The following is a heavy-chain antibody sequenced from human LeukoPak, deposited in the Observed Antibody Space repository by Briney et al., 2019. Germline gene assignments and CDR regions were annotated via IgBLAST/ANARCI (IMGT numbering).Heavy chain of an antibody. D-gene: IGHD3-9*01. Sequence: GGSLRLSCAASGFTVSSNYMSWVRQAPGKGLEWVSVIYSGGSTYYADSVKGRFTISRDNSKNTLYLQMNSLRAEDTAVYYCARGFERSYYFDYWGQGTLVTVSS. J-gene: IGHJ4*02. CDR2: IYSGGST. V-gene: IGHV3-66*01. CDR3: ARGFERSYYFDY. CDR1: GFTVSSNY.